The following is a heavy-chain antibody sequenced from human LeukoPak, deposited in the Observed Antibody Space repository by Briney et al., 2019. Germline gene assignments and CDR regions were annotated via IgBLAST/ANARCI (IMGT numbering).Heavy chain of an antibody. CDR2: IRYDGSNK. D-gene: IGHD5-18*01. J-gene: IGHJ3*02. CDR3: AKDWLQLWSTGDAFDI. V-gene: IGHV3-30*02. CDR1: GFTFSSYG. Sequence: GGSLRLSCAASGFTFSSYGMHWVRQAPGKGLEWVAFIRYDGSNKYYADSVKGRFTISKDNSKNTLYLQMNSLRAEDTAVYYCAKDWLQLWSTGDAFDIWGQGTMVTVSS.